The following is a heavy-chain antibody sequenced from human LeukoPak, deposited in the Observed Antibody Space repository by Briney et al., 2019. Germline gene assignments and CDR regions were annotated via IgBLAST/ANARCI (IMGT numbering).Heavy chain of an antibody. CDR3: ARIQYSSSWYGNYYYYYMDV. Sequence: GGSLRLSCAASGFTFSSYWMSWVRQAPGKGLEWVANIKQDGGEKYYVDSVKGRFTISRDNAKNSLYLQMNSLRAEDTAVYYCARIQYSSSWYGNYYYYYMDVWGKGTTVTVSS. D-gene: IGHD6-13*01. CDR2: IKQDGGEK. CDR1: GFTFSSYW. V-gene: IGHV3-7*01. J-gene: IGHJ6*03.